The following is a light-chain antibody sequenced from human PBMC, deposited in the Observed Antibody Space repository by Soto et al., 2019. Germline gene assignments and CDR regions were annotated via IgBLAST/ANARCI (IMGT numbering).Light chain of an antibody. J-gene: IGKJ4*01. V-gene: IGKV3-11*01. CDR1: QGISNY. CDR2: DAS. CDR3: QQRSNWPPVT. Sequence: TQSPSSLSSSVGDRVTITFVASQGISNYLAWYRQKPGQAPRLLIYDASNRATGIPARFSGSGSGTDFTLTISSLEPEDFGVYYCQQRSNWPPVTFGGGTKVDIK.